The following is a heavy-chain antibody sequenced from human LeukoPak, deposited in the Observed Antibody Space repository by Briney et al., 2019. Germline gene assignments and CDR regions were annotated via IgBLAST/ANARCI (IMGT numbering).Heavy chain of an antibody. V-gene: IGHV3-30*18. CDR1: GFTFSSYG. Sequence: PGGSLRLSCAASGFTFSSYGMRWVRQAPGKGLEWVAVISYDGSNKYYADSVKGRFTISRDNSKNTLYLQMNSLRAEDTAVYYCAKDETRRASSGWLRVYYWGQGTLVTVSS. CDR3: AKDETRRASSGWLRVYY. J-gene: IGHJ4*02. D-gene: IGHD6-19*01. CDR2: ISYDGSNK.